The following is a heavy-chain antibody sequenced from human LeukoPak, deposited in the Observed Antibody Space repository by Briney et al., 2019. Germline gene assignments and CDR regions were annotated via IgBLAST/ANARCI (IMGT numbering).Heavy chain of an antibody. J-gene: IGHJ3*02. CDR2: IFYSGST. CDR3: ARWWMATQFGGHAFDI. D-gene: IGHD5-24*01. CDR1: GGSISTSSYY. Sequence: PSETLSLTCTVSGGSISTSSYYWGWVRQPPGKGLEWIGNIFYSGSTYYSPSLKSRVTISLDTSRNQFSLKLNSVTAADTAVYYCARWWMATQFGGHAFDIWGQGTMVTVSS. V-gene: IGHV4-39*07.